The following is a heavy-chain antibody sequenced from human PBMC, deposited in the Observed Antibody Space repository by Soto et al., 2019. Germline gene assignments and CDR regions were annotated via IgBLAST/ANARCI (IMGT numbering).Heavy chain of an antibody. CDR1: GFTFSSYA. D-gene: IGHD3-16*02. V-gene: IGHV3-30*18. CDR2: ISYDGSDK. J-gene: IGHJ4*02. Sequence: QVQLVESGGGVVQPGRSLRLSCAASGFTFSSYAMHWVRQAQGKGLEWVAVISYDGSDKYYADSVKGRFTISRDNSKNTLNLQMNSLRADDTAVYYCAKALGELSPESYDYWGQGTLITVSS. CDR3: AKALGELSPESYDY.